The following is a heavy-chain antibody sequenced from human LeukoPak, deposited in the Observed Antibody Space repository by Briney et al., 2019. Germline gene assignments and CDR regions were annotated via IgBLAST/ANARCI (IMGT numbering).Heavy chain of an antibody. V-gene: IGHV3-23*01. CDR2: ISGSGGST. D-gene: IGHD4-17*01. CDR3: AKGDYGDYGYFDY. CDR1: GFTFSSYA. Sequence: GGSLRLSCAASGFTFSSYAMSWVRQAPGKGLEWVAAISGSGGSTYYADSVKGRFTISRDNSKNTLYLQMNSLRAEDTAVYYCAKGDYGDYGYFDYWGQGTLVTVSS. J-gene: IGHJ4*02.